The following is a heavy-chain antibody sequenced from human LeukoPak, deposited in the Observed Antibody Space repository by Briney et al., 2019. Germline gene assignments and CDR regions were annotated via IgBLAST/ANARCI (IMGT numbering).Heavy chain of an antibody. J-gene: IGHJ4*02. Sequence: GGSLRLSCAASGFTFSSYGMHWVRQAPGKGLEWVAFIRYDGSNKYYADSVKGRFTISRDNSKNTLYLQMNSLRAEDTAVYYCTRDYYDTSGRSVDWGQGTLVTVSS. V-gene: IGHV3-30*02. CDR2: IRYDGSNK. D-gene: IGHD3-22*01. CDR1: GFTFSSYG. CDR3: TRDYYDTSGRSVD.